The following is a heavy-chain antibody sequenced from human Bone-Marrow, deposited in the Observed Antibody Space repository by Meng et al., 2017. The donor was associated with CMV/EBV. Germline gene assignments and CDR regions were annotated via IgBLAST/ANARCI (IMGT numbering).Heavy chain of an antibody. Sequence: QAPLVQSGAGVKKPDTSVHLPCPSSRYPFTGYYMHWVRQAPGQGVEWMGWINPNGGGTNYAQKFRGRVSMTRDTSASTAYMDLYRLRSDDTAVYYCARGGDSINMLRGTNKRYHFDQWGQGTLVTVSS. CDR2: INPNGGGT. V-gene: IGHV1-2*02. D-gene: IGHD3-10*01. J-gene: IGHJ4*02. CDR3: ARGGDSINMLRGTNKRYHFDQ. CDR1: RYPFTGYY.